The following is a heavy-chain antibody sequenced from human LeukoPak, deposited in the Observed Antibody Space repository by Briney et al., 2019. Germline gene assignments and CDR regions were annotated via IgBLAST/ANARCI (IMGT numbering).Heavy chain of an antibody. V-gene: IGHV3-21*01. J-gene: IGHJ4*02. Sequence: GGSLRLSCAASGFTFSSYSMNWVRQAPGKGLEWVSSISSSSSYIYYADSVKGRFTISRDNAKNSLYLQMNSLRAEDTAVYYCARDISPPPYFDYWGQRTLVTVSS. CDR2: ISSSSSYI. CDR1: GFTFSSYS. CDR3: ARDISPPPYFDY.